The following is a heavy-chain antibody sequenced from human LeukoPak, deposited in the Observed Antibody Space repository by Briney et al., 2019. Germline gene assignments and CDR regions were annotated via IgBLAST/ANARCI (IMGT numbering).Heavy chain of an antibody. D-gene: IGHD5-18*01. V-gene: IGHV3-23*01. CDR1: GFSFSSYA. J-gene: IGHJ4*02. CDR2: ISGSGGNT. CDR3: AKDAVGYSYGWV. Sequence: GGSLRLSCAASGFSFSSYAMSWVRQTPGKGLEWVSAISGSGGNTYYADSVKGRFTIPRDNSRTTLYLQMNSLRAEDTAVYYCAKDAVGYSYGWVWGQGALVTVSS.